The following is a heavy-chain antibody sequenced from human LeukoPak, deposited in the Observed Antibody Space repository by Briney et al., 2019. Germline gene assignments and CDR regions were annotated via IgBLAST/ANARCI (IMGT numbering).Heavy chain of an antibody. Sequence: ASVKVSCKASGYTFTGYFMHWVRQAPGQGLEWMGWINPNSGGTNYAQKFQGRVTMTRDTSISTVYMELSRLRSDDTAVYYCARDSWGLDWYFDLWGRGTLVTVSS. CDR3: ARDSWGLDWYFDL. CDR1: GYTFTGYF. J-gene: IGHJ2*01. D-gene: IGHD7-27*01. CDR2: INPNSGGT. V-gene: IGHV1-2*02.